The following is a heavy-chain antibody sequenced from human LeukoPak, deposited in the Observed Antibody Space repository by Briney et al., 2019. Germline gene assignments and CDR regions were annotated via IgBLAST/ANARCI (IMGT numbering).Heavy chain of an antibody. CDR2: INHSGST. J-gene: IGHJ4*02. Sequence: PSETLSLTCAVYGGSFSGYYWSWIRQPPGKGLEWIGEINHSGSTNYNPSLKSRVTISVDTSKNQFSLKLSSVTAADTAVYYCARGRGYCSSTNCYYYDYWGQGTLVTVSS. CDR1: GGSFSGYY. V-gene: IGHV4-34*01. CDR3: ARGRGYCSSTNCYYYDY. D-gene: IGHD2-2*03.